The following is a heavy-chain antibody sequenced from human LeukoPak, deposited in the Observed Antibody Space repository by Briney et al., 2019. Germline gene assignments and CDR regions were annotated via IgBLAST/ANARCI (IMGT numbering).Heavy chain of an antibody. V-gene: IGHV3-21*01. CDR2: IGSSSGYI. Sequence: PGGSLRLSCAASGFTFSTYNMNWVRQAPGKGLEWVSSIGSSSGYIYYADSVKGRFTISRDNAKNSLYLQMNSLRAEDTAVYYCARDNSGSDPEHWARWGQGTLVIVSS. D-gene: IGHD5-12*01. J-gene: IGHJ4*02. CDR3: ARDNSGSDPEHWAR. CDR1: GFTFSTYN.